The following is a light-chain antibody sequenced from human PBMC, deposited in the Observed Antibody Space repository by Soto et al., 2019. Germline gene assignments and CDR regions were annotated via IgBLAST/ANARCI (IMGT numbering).Light chain of an antibody. CDR1: QSVSSNY. J-gene: IGKJ5*01. Sequence: EIVLTQSPGTLSLSPGERATLSCRASQSVSSNYLAWYQQKPGRAPRLLIYGASSRDTGIPDRFSGSGSGTDFTLTISRLEPEDFAVYYCQQYGSSPVTFGQGTRLEIK. V-gene: IGKV3-20*01. CDR2: GAS. CDR3: QQYGSSPVT.